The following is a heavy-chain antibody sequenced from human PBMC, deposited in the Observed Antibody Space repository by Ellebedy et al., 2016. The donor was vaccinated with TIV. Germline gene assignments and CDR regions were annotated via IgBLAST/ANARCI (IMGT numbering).Heavy chain of an antibody. V-gene: IGHV3-23*01. CDR1: GFIFNTYA. CDR3: ARSRITTFGVVTSFDS. J-gene: IGHJ4*02. D-gene: IGHD3-3*01. Sequence: GGSLRLXXSASGFIFNTYAMSWVRQAPGKGLEWVSGISDSGVNTYEADSVKGRFTISRDNSRNTLFLQMNSLRSEDTAVYFCARSRITTFGVVTSFDSWGQGTLVTVSS. CDR2: ISDSGVNT.